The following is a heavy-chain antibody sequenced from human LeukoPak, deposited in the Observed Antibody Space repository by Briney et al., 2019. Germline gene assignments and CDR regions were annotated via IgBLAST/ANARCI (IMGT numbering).Heavy chain of an antibody. CDR3: ARGRIVGATEPWFDP. Sequence: SETLSLTCTVSGGSISSYYWSWTRQPPGKGLEWIGYIYYSGSTNYNPSLKSRVTISVDTSKNQFSLKLSSVTAADTAVYYCARGRIVGATEPWFDPWGQGTLVTVSS. J-gene: IGHJ5*02. CDR1: GGSISSYY. CDR2: IYYSGST. V-gene: IGHV4-59*01. D-gene: IGHD1-26*01.